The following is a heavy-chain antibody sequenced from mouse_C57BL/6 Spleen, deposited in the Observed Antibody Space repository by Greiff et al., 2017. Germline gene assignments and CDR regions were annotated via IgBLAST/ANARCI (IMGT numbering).Heavy chain of an antibody. D-gene: IGHD3-1*01. CDR1: GYAFTNYL. J-gene: IGHJ2*01. V-gene: IGHV1-54*01. Sequence: QVQLQQSGAELVRPGTSVKVSCKASGYAFTNYLIQWVKQRPGQGLEWIGVINPGSGGTKYNEKFKGKATLTANTSSSTAYMQLSSLTSEDSAVYFGASSRAQFLDFDYWGQGTTLTVSS. CDR2: INPGSGGT. CDR3: ASSRAQFLDFDY.